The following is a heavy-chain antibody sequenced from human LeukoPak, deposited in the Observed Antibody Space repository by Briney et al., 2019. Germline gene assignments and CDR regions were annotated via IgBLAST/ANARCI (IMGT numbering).Heavy chain of an antibody. V-gene: IGHV3-48*04. D-gene: IGHD6-19*01. CDR2: SSSSSSTI. J-gene: IGHJ4*02. Sequence: GSLRLSCAASGFTFSSYSMNWVRQAPGKGLGWVSYSSSSSSTIYYADSVKGRFTISRDNAKNSLYLQINSLRAEDTAVYYCARAPRYSSGWQGDYFDYWGQGTLVTVSS. CDR3: ARAPRYSSGWQGDYFDY. CDR1: GFTFSSYS.